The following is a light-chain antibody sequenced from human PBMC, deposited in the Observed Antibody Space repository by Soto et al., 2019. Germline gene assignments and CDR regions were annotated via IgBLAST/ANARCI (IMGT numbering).Light chain of an antibody. V-gene: IGKV1-12*01. CDR1: QGIKNW. CDR3: QQAASFPIT. Sequence: EIQMTQSPSYMSTSVGDRITITCRASQGIKNWLAWYRQKPGKAPNLLIYTGSSLQSGVPSRFSGSGSGTDFTLTINSLQPEDFATYYCQQAASFPITFGQGTRLEIK. CDR2: TGS. J-gene: IGKJ5*01.